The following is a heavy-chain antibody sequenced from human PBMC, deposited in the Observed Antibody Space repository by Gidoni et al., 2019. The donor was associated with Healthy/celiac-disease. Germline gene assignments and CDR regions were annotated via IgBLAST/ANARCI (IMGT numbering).Heavy chain of an antibody. D-gene: IGHD2-15*01. J-gene: IGHJ3*02. Sequence: QVQLQESGPGLVKPSETLSLTCTVSGGSIRSYYWRWIRQPAGKGLEWIGRIYTSGSTNYNPSLKSRVTMSVDTSKNQFSLKLSSVTAADTAVYYCARSVGYCSGGSCYEPDAFDIWGQGTMVTVSS. CDR1: GGSIRSYY. CDR2: IYTSGST. CDR3: ARSVGYCSGGSCYEPDAFDI. V-gene: IGHV4-4*07.